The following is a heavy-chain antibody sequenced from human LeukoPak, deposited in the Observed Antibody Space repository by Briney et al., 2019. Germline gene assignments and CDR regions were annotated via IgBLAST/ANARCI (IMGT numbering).Heavy chain of an antibody. J-gene: IGHJ3*02. V-gene: IGHV4-59*08. CDR1: GGSISGYY. CDR3: ARGIVGAMAFDI. CDR2: IYYSGST. D-gene: IGHD1-26*01. Sequence: PSETLSLTCTVSGGSISGYYWNWIRQPPGKGLEWIGYIYYSGSTNYNSSLKSRVIISVDTSKNQFSLNLSSVTAADTAVYYCARGIVGAMAFDIRGQGTMVTVSS.